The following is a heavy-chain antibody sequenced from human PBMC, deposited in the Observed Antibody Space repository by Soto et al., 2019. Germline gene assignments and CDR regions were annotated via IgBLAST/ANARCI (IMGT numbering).Heavy chain of an antibody. D-gene: IGHD5-18*01. CDR2: IHHDGGTI. J-gene: IGHJ4*02. CDR1: GFTFTFYT. Sequence: EVQLMESGGGLVQPGGSLRLSCAASGFTFTFYTFNWVRQAPGKGLEWVSYIHHDGGTISYADSVKGRFTISRDNAKNSLFMQMNSLRAEDTGVYYCARTIRGYSYGSDYWGQGTLVTVSS. CDR3: ARTIRGYSYGSDY. V-gene: IGHV3-48*01.